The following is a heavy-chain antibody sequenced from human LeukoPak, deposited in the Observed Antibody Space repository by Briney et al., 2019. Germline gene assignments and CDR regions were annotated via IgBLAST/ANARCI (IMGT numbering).Heavy chain of an antibody. D-gene: IGHD3-10*01. CDR2: VYYTESA. V-gene: IGHV4-59*02. Sequence: SETLSLTCTVSGGSVTTHYWSWIRQSPGTGLEWIGYVYYTESANYNPSLKSRATISVDTSRNQFSLQLSYVTAADTAVYYCARGTLTYYFESWGEGTLVTASS. J-gene: IGHJ4*02. CDR1: GGSVTTHY. CDR3: ARGTLTYYFES.